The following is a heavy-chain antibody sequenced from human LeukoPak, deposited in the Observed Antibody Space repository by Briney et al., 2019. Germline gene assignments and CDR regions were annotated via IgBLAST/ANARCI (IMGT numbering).Heavy chain of an antibody. D-gene: IGHD3-10*01. V-gene: IGHV4-59*08. CDR3: ARQNFYYGSGSFYSGFDY. Sequence: SETLSLTCTVSGGSISSYYWSWIRQPPGKGLEWIGYIYYSGSTNYNPSLKSRVTISVDTSKNQFSLKLSSVTAADTAVYYCARQNFYYGSGSFYSGFDYWGQGTLVTVSS. CDR1: GGSISSYY. J-gene: IGHJ4*02. CDR2: IYYSGST.